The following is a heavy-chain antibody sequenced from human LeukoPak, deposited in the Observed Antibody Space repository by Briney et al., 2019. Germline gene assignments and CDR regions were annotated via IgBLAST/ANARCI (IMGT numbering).Heavy chain of an antibody. CDR2: ISWNGNDI. J-gene: IGHJ4*02. CDR3: ANLPY. CDR1: GFTFEDYA. V-gene: IGHV3-9*01. Sequence: GGSLRLSCTTSGFTFEDYAMRWVRQAPGKGLEWVSGISWNGNDIGYAASVKGRFTISRDNAKNSLYLELSSLRIEDTALYYCANLPYWGQGTLVTVSS.